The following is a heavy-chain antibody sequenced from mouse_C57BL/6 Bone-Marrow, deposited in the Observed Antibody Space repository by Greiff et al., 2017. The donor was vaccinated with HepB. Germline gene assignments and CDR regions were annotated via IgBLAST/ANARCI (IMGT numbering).Heavy chain of an antibody. CDR2: ISSGSSTI. CDR1: GFTFSDYG. Sequence: DVMLVESGGGLVKPGGSLKLSCAASGFTFSDYGMHWVRQAPEKGLEWVAYISSGSSTIYYADTVKGRFTISRDNAKNTLFLQMTSLRSEDTAMYYCARLTTLYYYAMDYWGQGTSVTVSS. CDR3: ARLTTLYYYAMDY. D-gene: IGHD2-1*01. J-gene: IGHJ4*01. V-gene: IGHV5-17*01.